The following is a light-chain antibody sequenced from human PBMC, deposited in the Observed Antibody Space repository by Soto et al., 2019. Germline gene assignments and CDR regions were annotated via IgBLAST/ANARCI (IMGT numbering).Light chain of an antibody. V-gene: IGKV3-11*01. J-gene: IGKJ1*01. CDR1: QRVSSY. CDR2: DTS. Sequence: EIVLTQSPATLSLSPGERATLSCRASQRVSSYLAWFQQKPGQAPRLLIYDTSNRATGIPARFSGSGSGTDFTLTISSLEPEDFAVYYCQQYHDWPPWTFGQGTKVEVK. CDR3: QQYHDWPPWT.